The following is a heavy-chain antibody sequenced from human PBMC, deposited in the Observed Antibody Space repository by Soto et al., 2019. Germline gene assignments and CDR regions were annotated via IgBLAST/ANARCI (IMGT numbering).Heavy chain of an antibody. CDR3: ARRHLAVAVSPWFDP. D-gene: IGHD6-19*01. J-gene: IGHJ5*02. CDR1: GLSITDSEMG. V-gene: IGHV2-26*01. Sequence: QVTLKESGPVLVKPTETLTLRCTVSGLSITDSEMGVSCIRQPPGQPLELLDHIDSSGEKSYRTFLKSRLAISKDTPKSQIVLTMTNMDPADPATYYCARRHLAVAVSPWFDPWGQGIPVTVSS. CDR2: IDSSGEK.